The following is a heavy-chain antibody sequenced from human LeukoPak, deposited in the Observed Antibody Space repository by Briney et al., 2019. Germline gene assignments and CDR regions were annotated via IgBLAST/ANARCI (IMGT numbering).Heavy chain of an antibody. CDR3: AKGEGRFGELLAIDY. V-gene: IGHV3-30*18. CDR1: GFTFSSYG. D-gene: IGHD3-10*01. Sequence: PGRSLRLSCAASGFTFSSYGMHWVRQAPGKGLEWVAVISYDGSNKYYADSVKGRFTISRDNSKNTLYLQMNSLRAEDTAVYYCAKGEGRFGELLAIDYWGQGTLVTVSS. CDR2: ISYDGSNK. J-gene: IGHJ4*02.